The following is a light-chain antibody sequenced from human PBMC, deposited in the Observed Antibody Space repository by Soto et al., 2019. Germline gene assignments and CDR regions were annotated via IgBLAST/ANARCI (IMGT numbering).Light chain of an antibody. CDR1: DIASKS. CDR2: DDN. CDR3: QVWDSSSDHYV. J-gene: IGLJ1*01. Sequence: SYELTQPPSVSVAPGQTARISCGGNDIASKSVHWSQQKPGQAPVLVVYDDNDRPSGIPERLSGSNSGDTATLTISRVEPGDEADYYCQVWDSSSDHYVFGSGTKVTVL. V-gene: IGLV3-21*02.